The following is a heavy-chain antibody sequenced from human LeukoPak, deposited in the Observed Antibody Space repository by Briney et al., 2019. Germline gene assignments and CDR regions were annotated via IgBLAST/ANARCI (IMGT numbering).Heavy chain of an antibody. V-gene: IGHV3-15*01. D-gene: IGHD2-2*01. CDR2: IKSKTDGGTT. CDR1: LFTFCKTS. Sequence: PRRTPRLSCAPSLFTFCKTSIRWVCGSPGRGLEWVVRIKSKTDGGTTDYAAHVKGRFTISRDDSKNTLYLQMNSLKTEDTAVYYCTTEIVVVPAAAWGGYWGQGTLVTVSS. CDR3: TTEIVVVPAAAWGGY. J-gene: IGHJ4*02.